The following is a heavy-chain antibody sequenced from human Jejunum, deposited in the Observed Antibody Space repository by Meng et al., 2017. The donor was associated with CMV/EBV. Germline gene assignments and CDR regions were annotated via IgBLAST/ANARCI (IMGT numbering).Heavy chain of an antibody. V-gene: IGHV4-59*01. D-gene: IGHD6-19*01. CDR1: GGSISSYY. CDR3: ARASGWYFFDY. CDR2: IFYGGST. Sequence: TCTVSGGSISSYYWTWVRQPPGKGLGWIGYIFYGGSTNYNPSLKSRVTISVDTSKNQFSLNLSSVTAADTAVYYCARASGWYFFDYWGQGTLVTVSS. J-gene: IGHJ4*02.